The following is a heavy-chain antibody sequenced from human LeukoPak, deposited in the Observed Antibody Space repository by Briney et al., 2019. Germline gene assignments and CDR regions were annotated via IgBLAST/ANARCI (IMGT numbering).Heavy chain of an antibody. Sequence: GGSLRLSCAASGFTFSGSAMHWVRQASGKGLEWVGRIRSKANSYATAYAASVEGRFTISRDDSKNTACLQMNSLKTEDTAVYYCTRRGEGGTSYWGQGTLVTVSS. D-gene: IGHD1-1*01. V-gene: IGHV3-73*01. J-gene: IGHJ4*02. CDR3: TRRGEGGTSY. CDR1: GFTFSGSA. CDR2: IRSKANSYAT.